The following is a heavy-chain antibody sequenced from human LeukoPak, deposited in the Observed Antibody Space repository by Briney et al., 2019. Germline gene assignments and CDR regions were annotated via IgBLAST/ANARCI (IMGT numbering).Heavy chain of an antibody. CDR1: GLTVGDNF. V-gene: IGHV3-66*01. CDR3: ARDRIEGATSDFDY. CDR2: LYRGGNT. Sequence: GGSLRLSCAASGLTVGDNFMSWVRQAPGKGLEWVSVLYRGGNTYYADSVRGRFTISRDNSKNMVYLQMNSLTAEDTAVYYCARDRIEGATSDFDYWGQGTLVTVSS. J-gene: IGHJ4*02. D-gene: IGHD2-21*01.